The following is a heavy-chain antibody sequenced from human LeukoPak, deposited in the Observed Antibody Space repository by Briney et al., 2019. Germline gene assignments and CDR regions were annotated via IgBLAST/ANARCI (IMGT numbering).Heavy chain of an antibody. D-gene: IGHD5-24*01. CDR3: AKGGPITIYPFDY. CDR2: VSGGGGTT. Sequence: GGSLRLSCAATGVSFSPYAMNWVRQAPRKGLEWVSTVSGGGGTTHYADSVKGRYTISRDNSQNTLYLQMNSLRAEDSALYYCAKGGPITIYPFDYWGQGTLVTVSS. J-gene: IGHJ4*02. CDR1: GVSFSPYA. V-gene: IGHV3-23*01.